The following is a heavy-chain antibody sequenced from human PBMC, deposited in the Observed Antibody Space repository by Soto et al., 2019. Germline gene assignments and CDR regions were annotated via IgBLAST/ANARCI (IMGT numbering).Heavy chain of an antibody. CDR3: ARRGAGYNYDY. J-gene: IGHJ4*02. Sequence: GESLKISCGASGYSFPAFWIGLVRQMPGKGLEWMGIIFPADSDTRYSPSFQGQVTISADKSISTAYLQWSSLKASDTAMYYCARRGAGYNYDYWGQGTLVTVSS. V-gene: IGHV5-51*01. CDR1: GYSFPAFW. CDR2: IFPADSDT. D-gene: IGHD5-12*01.